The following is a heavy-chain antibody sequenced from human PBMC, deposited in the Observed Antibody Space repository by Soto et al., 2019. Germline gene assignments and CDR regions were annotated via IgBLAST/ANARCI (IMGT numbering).Heavy chain of an antibody. CDR2: IIPIFNST. CDR3: AREGRGKKAGYNGLVSLGY. D-gene: IGHD2-2*02. CDR1: GSRFSNYV. V-gene: IGHV1-69*06. Sequence: QVQLVQSGAEVKTPGSSLKVSCTVSGSRFSNYVISWVRQAPGHGLEWLGRIIPIFNSTQYAQKFQGRVTITANKSTDTPALELSSRRSDDTAVYSCAREGRGKKAGYNGLVSLGYWGQGALVTVSS. J-gene: IGHJ4*02.